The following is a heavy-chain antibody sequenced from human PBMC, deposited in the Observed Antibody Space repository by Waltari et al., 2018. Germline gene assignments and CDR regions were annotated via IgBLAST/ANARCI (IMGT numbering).Heavy chain of an antibody. D-gene: IGHD4-17*01. J-gene: IGHJ1*01. Sequence: QVQLQESGPGLVKPSETLSLTCTVSGGSISSNYNWGWIRQPPGKGLEWMGNMKYRGSTFYNPSLESRVTISLDTSRNQFSLRLSSVYAADTAVYFCGRIAFGDDGGYFQYWGQGTLVTVSS. V-gene: IGHV4-39*01. CDR1: GGSISSNYN. CDR2: MKYRGST. CDR3: GRIAFGDDGGYFQY.